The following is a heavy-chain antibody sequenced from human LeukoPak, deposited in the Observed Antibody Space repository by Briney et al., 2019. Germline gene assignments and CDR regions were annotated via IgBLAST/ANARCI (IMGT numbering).Heavy chain of an antibody. CDR2: IYYSGST. CDR3: AREVVGAYSY. CDR1: GGSISSYY. Sequence: SETLSLTCTVSGGSISSYYWSWIRQPPGKGLEWIGYIYYSGSTNYNPSLKSRVTISVDTSKNQFSLRLTSLTAADSAVYYCAREVVGAYSYWGQGTLVTVSS. J-gene: IGHJ4*02. D-gene: IGHD1-26*01. V-gene: IGHV4-59*01.